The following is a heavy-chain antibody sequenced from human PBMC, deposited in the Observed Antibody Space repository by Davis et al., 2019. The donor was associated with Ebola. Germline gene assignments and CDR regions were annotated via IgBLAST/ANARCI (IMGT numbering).Heavy chain of an antibody. CDR1: GFTFSNYD. V-gene: IGHV3-23*01. J-gene: IGHJ4*02. D-gene: IGHD2-15*01. CDR2: VSGSAGST. Sequence: GESLKISCAASGFTFSNYDMGWVCQVPGKGLEWVSAVSGSAGSTYYADSVKGRFTISRDNSKNTLYLQMNSLRAEDTATYYCARYCHYTDCSYFDCWGQGTMVAVSS. CDR3: ARYCHYTDCSYFDC.